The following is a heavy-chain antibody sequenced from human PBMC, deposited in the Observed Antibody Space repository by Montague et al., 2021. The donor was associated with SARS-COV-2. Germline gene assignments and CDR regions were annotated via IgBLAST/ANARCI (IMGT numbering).Heavy chain of an antibody. J-gene: IGHJ4*02. Sequence: RAISEDSVSSNSATWNWIRQSPSRGLEWLGRTYYRSMWKSDYARSVKSRIAINPDTSKNQFSLQLSSVTPEDTALYYCVRGIEAAGSYDYWGQGTLVTVSS. CDR2: TYYRSMWKS. D-gene: IGHD6-13*01. CDR1: EDSVSSNSAT. CDR3: VRGIEAAGSYDY. V-gene: IGHV6-1*01.